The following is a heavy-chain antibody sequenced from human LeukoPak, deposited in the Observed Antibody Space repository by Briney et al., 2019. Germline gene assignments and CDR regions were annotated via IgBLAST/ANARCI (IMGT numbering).Heavy chain of an antibody. D-gene: IGHD3-10*02. CDR2: ISTSTNTI. CDR3: AELGITMIGGV. CDR1: GFTFSSYS. V-gene: IGHV3-48*04. J-gene: IGHJ6*04. Sequence: GGSLRLSCEASGFTFSSYSMNWVRQAPGKGLDWISYISTSTNTIYYANSVKGRFTISRDNAKNSLYLQMNSLRAEDTAVYYCAELGITMIGGVWGKGTTVTISS.